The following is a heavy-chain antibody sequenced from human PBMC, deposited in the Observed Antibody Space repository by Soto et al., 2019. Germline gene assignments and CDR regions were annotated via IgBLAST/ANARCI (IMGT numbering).Heavy chain of an antibody. V-gene: IGHV1-69*01. CDR3: ATELGENPASPFDA. Sequence: QVQLVQSGADVKKPGSSVKVSCQASGVTFSSETLCWVRQAPGQGLEWVGGIIPLFGTASYAQKFQGRVPITADESTSTVYMELSSLRSDDTAVYFCATELGENPASPFDAWGQGTLVTVSS. J-gene: IGHJ4*02. CDR1: GVTFSSET. D-gene: IGHD3-10*01. CDR2: IIPLFGTA.